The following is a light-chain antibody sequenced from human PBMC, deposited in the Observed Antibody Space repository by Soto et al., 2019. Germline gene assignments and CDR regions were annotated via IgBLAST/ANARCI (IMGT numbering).Light chain of an antibody. J-gene: IGLJ1*01. Sequence: QSALTQPASVSGSPRQSITISCTGTSSDVGAYDYVSWYQQHPGKAPKLMIYDVSNRPSGVSDRFSGSKSGNTASLTISGLQAEDEADYYCSSYTSNYTYVFGTGTKLTVL. CDR3: SSYTSNYTYV. CDR1: SSDVGAYDY. V-gene: IGLV2-14*01. CDR2: DVS.